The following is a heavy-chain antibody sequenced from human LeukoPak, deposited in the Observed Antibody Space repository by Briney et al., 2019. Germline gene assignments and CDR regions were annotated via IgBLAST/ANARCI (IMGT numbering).Heavy chain of an antibody. D-gene: IGHD1-1*01. CDR2: LRSNGDTA. Sequence: GGSLRLSCAPSGFTFSSFAMTWVRQAPGTGLEWVSTLRSNGDTAYNADSVKGRFTISRDNSKNTVYLQMNILRVEDTAIYYCGRGQERYDRVFHSWGQGTLVTVSA. J-gene: IGHJ4*02. V-gene: IGHV3-23*01. CDR1: GFTFSSFA. CDR3: GRGQERYDRVFHS.